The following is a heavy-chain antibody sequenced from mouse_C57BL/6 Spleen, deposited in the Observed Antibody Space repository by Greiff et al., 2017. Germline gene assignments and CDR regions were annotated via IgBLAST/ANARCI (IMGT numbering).Heavy chain of an antibody. CDR2: IDPNSGGT. Sequence: QVQLQQPGAELVKPGASVKLSCKASGYTFTSYWMHWVKQRPGRGLEWIGRIDPNSGGTKYNEKFKSKATLTVDKPSSTAYMQLSSLTSEDSAVXYYARKDYGSSYGSLFDYWGQGTTLTVSS. V-gene: IGHV1-72*01. CDR3: ARKDYGSSYGSLFDY. D-gene: IGHD1-1*01. J-gene: IGHJ2*01. CDR1: GYTFTSYW.